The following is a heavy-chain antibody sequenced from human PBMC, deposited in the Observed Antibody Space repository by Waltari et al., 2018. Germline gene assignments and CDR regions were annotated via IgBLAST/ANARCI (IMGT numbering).Heavy chain of an antibody. CDR2: IIPIFGTA. CDR1: GGTFSSYA. Sequence: QVQLVQSGAEVKKPGSSVKVSCKASGGTFSSYAISWVRQAPGQGLEWMGGIIPIFGTANYAQKFQGRVTITADESTSTAYMELSSLRSEDTAVYYCATLGMAAAGQGHWFDPWGQGTLVTVSS. CDR3: ATLGMAAAGQGHWFDP. D-gene: IGHD6-13*01. V-gene: IGHV1-69*12. J-gene: IGHJ5*02.